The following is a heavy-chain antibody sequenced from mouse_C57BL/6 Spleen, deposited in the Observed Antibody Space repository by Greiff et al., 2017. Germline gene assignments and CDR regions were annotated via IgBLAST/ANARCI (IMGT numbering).Heavy chain of an antibody. CDR2: IYGRGGST. V-gene: IGHV1-78*01. CDR1: GYTFTDHT. D-gene: IGHD1-1*01. J-gene: IGHJ1*03. CDR3: ARGGTTVPFDV. Sequence: QVQLKQSDAGLVKPGDSVKITCKVSGYTFTDHTIHWMKQRPEQGLEWLGYIYGRGGSTKYNEKFKGKATFTADKNSSTAYMQLNSLTSEDPAVYFCARGGTTVPFDVWGTGTTVTVSS.